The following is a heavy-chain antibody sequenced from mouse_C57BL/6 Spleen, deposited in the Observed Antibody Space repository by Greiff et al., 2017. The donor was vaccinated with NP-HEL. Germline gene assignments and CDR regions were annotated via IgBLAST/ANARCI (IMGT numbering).Heavy chain of an antibody. CDR1: GYSFTDYN. Sequence: EVQLQQSGPELVKPGASVKISCKASGYSFTDYNMNWVKQSNGKSLEWIGVINPNYVTTSYNQKSKGKATLTVDQTSSTAYMQLNSLTSEDSAVYYCARERFERVYAMDYWGQGTSVTVSS. V-gene: IGHV1-39*01. J-gene: IGHJ4*01. CDR2: INPNYVTT. CDR3: ARERFERVYAMDY.